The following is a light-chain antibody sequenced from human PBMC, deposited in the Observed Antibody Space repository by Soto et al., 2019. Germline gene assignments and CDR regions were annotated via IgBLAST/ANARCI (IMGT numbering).Light chain of an antibody. Sequence: DIQMTQSPSTLSASVGDRLTITCRASQSISSGLAWYQQKPGKAPKLLIYKASSLESGVPSRFSGSGSGTEFTLTISSLQPDDFATYYCQQYYSYSRTFGQGTKVEIK. CDR2: KAS. J-gene: IGKJ1*01. V-gene: IGKV1-5*03. CDR3: QQYYSYSRT. CDR1: QSISSG.